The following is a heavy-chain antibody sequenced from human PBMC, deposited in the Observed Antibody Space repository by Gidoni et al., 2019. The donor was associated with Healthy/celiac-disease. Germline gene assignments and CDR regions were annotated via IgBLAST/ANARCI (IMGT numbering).Heavy chain of an antibody. CDR3: AKDVGFPIFGVVTPLYYFDY. J-gene: IGHJ4*02. CDR2: ISGSGGST. D-gene: IGHD3-3*01. CDR1: GFTFSSYA. Sequence: EVQLVESGGGLVQPGGSLRLSCAASGFTFSSYAMSWVRPAPGKGLEWGAAISGSGGSTYYADSVKGRFTISRDNSKNTLYLQMNSLRAEDTAVYYCAKDVGFPIFGVVTPLYYFDYWGQGTLVTVSS. V-gene: IGHV3-23*04.